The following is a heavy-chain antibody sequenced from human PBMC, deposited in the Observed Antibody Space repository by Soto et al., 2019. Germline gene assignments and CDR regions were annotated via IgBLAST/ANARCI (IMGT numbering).Heavy chain of an antibody. CDR3: ARESGGATATLYYYYFYMDV. Sequence: QVPLVQSGAEVKKPGASVTVSCRSSGDTFNDYYIHWVRQAPGQGLEWMGWINPNGGVTKYAQKFQGRVTMTRDTSIRTVYMQLSRLRSDDTAVYYCARESGGATATLYYYYFYMDVWGTGTTVTVSS. CDR1: GDTFNDYY. V-gene: IGHV1-2*02. J-gene: IGHJ6*03. CDR2: INPNGGVT. D-gene: IGHD5-12*01.